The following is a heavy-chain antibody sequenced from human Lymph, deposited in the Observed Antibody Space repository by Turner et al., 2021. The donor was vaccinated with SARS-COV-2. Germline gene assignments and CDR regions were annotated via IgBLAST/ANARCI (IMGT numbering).Heavy chain of an antibody. Sequence: QLQLQESGPGLVKPSETLSLTFPVSGGSISSSSYYWGWIRQPPGKGLEWIGNVFYSGSTYYNPSLKSRVTISEDTSKNQFSLKLTSVTAADTAVYYCGVGPTRWYFQHWGQGTLVTVSS. J-gene: IGHJ1*01. CDR2: VFYSGST. CDR3: GVGPTRWYFQH. D-gene: IGHD1-26*01. CDR1: GGSISSSSYY. V-gene: IGHV4-39*01.